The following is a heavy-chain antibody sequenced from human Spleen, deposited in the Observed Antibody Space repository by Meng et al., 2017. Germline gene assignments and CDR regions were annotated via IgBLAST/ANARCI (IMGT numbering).Heavy chain of an antibody. Sequence: VQPVQSGAKGKKPGASVKVSCKASGYNFPDYYIHWVRQAPGQGLEWMGRINPKSGDTHYAQKFQGRVTMTGDTSISTAYMELSGLRSDDTAVYYCARDEDISAAGKLFGDYWGQGTLVTVSS. J-gene: IGHJ4*02. CDR1: GYNFPDYY. D-gene: IGHD6-13*01. CDR3: ARDEDISAAGKLFGDY. CDR2: INPKSGDT. V-gene: IGHV1-2*06.